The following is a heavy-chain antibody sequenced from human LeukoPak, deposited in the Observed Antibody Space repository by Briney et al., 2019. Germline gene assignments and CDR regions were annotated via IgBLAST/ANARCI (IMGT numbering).Heavy chain of an antibody. Sequence: SETLSLTCAVSGYSINSGYSWGWIRQRPGKGLEWIGNIYHSGYAYYNPSLNSRVTISMDTSRNQFFLKLSSVTAADTAVYYCARNSSLTTVKGGWFDPWGQGTLVTVSS. CDR1: GYSINSGYS. J-gene: IGHJ5*02. V-gene: IGHV4-38-2*01. D-gene: IGHD4-11*01. CDR2: IYHSGYA. CDR3: ARNSSLTTVKGGWFDP.